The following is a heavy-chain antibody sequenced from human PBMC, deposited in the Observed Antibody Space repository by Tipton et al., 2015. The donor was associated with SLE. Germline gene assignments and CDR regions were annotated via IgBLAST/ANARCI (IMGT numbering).Heavy chain of an antibody. CDR3: ARDGHGDY. V-gene: IGHV3-7*01. CDR2: IKEDGSEK. CDR1: GFTFSHYW. Sequence: SLRLSCAASGFTFSHYWMTWVRQAPGKGLEWVANIKEDGSEKYCVDSVKGRFTISRDNAKNSLYLQMNSLTAVDTAVYYCARDGHGDYWGQGTLVTVSP. J-gene: IGHJ4*02.